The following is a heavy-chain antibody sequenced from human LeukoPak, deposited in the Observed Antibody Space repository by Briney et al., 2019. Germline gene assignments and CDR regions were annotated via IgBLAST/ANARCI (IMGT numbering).Heavy chain of an antibody. CDR2: ISTSSIYI. CDR3: ARSGIVGATLTDAFDI. J-gene: IGHJ3*02. D-gene: IGHD1-26*01. V-gene: IGHV3-21*01. CDR1: GFTFSSYN. Sequence: PGGSLRLSCAGSGFTFSSYNMNWVRQAPGKGLEWVSSISTSSIYIYYADSVKGRFTISRDNAKHSLFLQMNSLRAEDTAVYYCARSGIVGATLTDAFDIWGQGTMVTVSS.